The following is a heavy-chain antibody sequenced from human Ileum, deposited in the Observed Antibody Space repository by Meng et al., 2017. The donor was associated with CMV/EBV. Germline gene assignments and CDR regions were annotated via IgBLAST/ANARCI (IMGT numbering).Heavy chain of an antibody. CDR3: GRAGARGVPVDM. CDR1: GDSISGYH. Sequence: QRKGSGPGLVKPSETLSLTCIVSGDSISGYHWTWIRKPAGKGLEWIGRLRTSGTTDHNPSLKSRVTLSIDTSKNQFSLKLNSVTAADTAVYYCGRAGARGVPVDMWGQGTLVTVSS. V-gene: IGHV4-4*07. CDR2: LRTSGTT. D-gene: IGHD3-10*01. J-gene: IGHJ4*02.